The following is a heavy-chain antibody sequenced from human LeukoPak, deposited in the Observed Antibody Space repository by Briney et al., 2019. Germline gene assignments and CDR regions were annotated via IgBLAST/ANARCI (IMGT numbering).Heavy chain of an antibody. Sequence: PGGSLRLSCAASGFIFRNYWMSWVRQAPGKGLEWVANIKQDGSEKYYVDSVKGRFTISRDNAKNSVSLQMISLRDEDTALYYCARDGHPFDWWGQGTQVTVSS. V-gene: IGHV3-7*03. CDR1: GFIFRNYW. CDR3: ARDGHPFDW. CDR2: IKQDGSEK. J-gene: IGHJ4*02.